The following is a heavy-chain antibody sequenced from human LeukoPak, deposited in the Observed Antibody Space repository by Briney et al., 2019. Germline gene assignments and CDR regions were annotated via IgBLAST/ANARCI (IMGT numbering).Heavy chain of an antibody. V-gene: IGHV3-23*01. D-gene: IGHD3-16*01. CDR2: SSGSDGST. Sequence: GGALRLSCAASGFTFSSYAMSGVRQAPGKGLERGSASSGSDGSTYYADSVKGRFTISRDNSKNTLYLQMNSLRAEDTAVYYCARTPGGPNWFDSWGQGTLVTVSS. J-gene: IGHJ5*01. CDR1: GFTFSSYA. CDR3: ARTPGGPNWFDS.